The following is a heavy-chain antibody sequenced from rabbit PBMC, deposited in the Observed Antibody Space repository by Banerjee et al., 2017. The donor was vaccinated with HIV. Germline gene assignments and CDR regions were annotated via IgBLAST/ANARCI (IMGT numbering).Heavy chain of an antibody. D-gene: IGHD4-1*01. Sequence: QSLEESGGDLVKPGASLTLTCTASGFSFSYSDYMCWVRQPPGKGPEWIACIGGGVSSITYYATWAKGRFTISKTSSTTVTLQMTSLTAADTATYFCARSGYVGWGGDGDLMGNKLWGQGTLVTVS. V-gene: IGHV1S40*01. CDR1: GFSFSYSDY. CDR3: ARSGYVGWGGDGDLMGNKL. J-gene: IGHJ4*01. CDR2: IGGGVSSIT.